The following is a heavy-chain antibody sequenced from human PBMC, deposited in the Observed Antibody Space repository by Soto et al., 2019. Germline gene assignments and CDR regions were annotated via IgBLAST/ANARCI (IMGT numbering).Heavy chain of an antibody. D-gene: IGHD3-22*01. V-gene: IGHV3-30*18. J-gene: IGHJ4*02. CDR3: AKDFNYYDSSGYWPDY. Sequence: QVQLVESGGDVVQPGRSLRLSCAASGFIFRNYGMHWVRQAPGKGLEWVAIISYDGTNEYYADSVKGRFTISRDNSKSTLYLQMNSLRAEDTSVYYCAKDFNYYDSSGYWPDYWGQGTLVTVSS. CDR1: GFIFRNYG. CDR2: ISYDGTNE.